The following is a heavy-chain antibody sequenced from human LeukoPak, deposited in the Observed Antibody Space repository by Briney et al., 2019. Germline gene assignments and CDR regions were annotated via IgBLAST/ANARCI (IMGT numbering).Heavy chain of an antibody. CDR3: AKEKYYYDSSGYYYGDY. CDR2: ISYDGSNK. D-gene: IGHD3-22*01. CDR1: GFTLSSYG. Sequence: GGSLRLSCAASGFTLSSYGMHWVRQAPGKGLEWVAVISYDGSNKYYADSVKGRFTISRDNSKNTLYLQMNSLRAEDTAVYYCAKEKYYYDSSGYYYGDYWGLGTLVTVSS. J-gene: IGHJ4*02. V-gene: IGHV3-30*18.